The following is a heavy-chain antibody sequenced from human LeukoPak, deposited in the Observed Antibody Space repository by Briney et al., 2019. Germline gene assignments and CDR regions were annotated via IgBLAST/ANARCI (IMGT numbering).Heavy chain of an antibody. CDR3: ARAWGMAKGPDY. D-gene: IGHD3-16*01. J-gene: IGHJ4*02. CDR1: GFTFSSYG. CDR2: IWYDGSNK. Sequence: GRSLRLSCAASGFTFSSYGMHWVRQAPGKGLEWVAVIWYDGSNKYYADSVKGRFTISRDNSKNTLYLQMNSLRAEDTAVYYCARAWGMAKGPDYWGQGTLVTVSS. V-gene: IGHV3-33*01.